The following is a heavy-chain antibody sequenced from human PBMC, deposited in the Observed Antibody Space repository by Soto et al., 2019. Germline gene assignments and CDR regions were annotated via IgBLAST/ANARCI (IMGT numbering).Heavy chain of an antibody. CDR2: ISAYNGNT. CDR1: GYIFNSYG. V-gene: IGHV1-18*01. J-gene: IGHJ6*02. CDR3: ARDIPLGVITSHYYYGMDV. Sequence: ASVKVSCKASGYIFNSYGISWVRQAPGQGLEWVGWISAYNGNTNYAQKVQGRVTMTTDTATRTAYMELRSLRSDDTAVYYCARDIPLGVITSHYYYGMDVWGQGTTVTVSS. D-gene: IGHD3-22*01.